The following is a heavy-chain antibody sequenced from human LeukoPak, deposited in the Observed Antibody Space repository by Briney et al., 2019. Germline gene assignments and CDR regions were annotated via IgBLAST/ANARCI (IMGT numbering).Heavy chain of an antibody. D-gene: IGHD3-10*01. CDR2: IYSGGST. CDR1: GFTVSSNY. CDR3: ATGSSVRPFDY. Sequence: PGGSLRLSCAASGFTVSSNYMSWVRQAPGKGLEWVSVIYSGGSTYYADSVKGRFTISRDNSKNTLYLQMNSLRAEDTAMYYCATGSSVRPFDYWGQGTLVTVSS. V-gene: IGHV3-53*01. J-gene: IGHJ4*02.